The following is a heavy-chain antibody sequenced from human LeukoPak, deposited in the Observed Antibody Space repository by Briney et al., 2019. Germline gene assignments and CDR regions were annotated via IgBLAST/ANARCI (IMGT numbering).Heavy chain of an antibody. D-gene: IGHD4-17*01. CDR3: ARVQYGDYVFDY. CDR2: IYYSGST. Sequence: SETLSLTCTVSGGSISSYYWSWIRQPPGKGLEWIGYIYYSGSTNYNPSLKSRVTISVDTSKNQFSLKLSSVTAADTAVYYCARVQYGDYVFDYWGQGTLVTVSS. J-gene: IGHJ4*02. V-gene: IGHV4-59*01. CDR1: GGSISSYY.